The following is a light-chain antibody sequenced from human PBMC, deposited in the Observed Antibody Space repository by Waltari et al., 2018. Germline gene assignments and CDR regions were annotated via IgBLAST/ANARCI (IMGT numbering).Light chain of an antibody. CDR1: QSVSRS. CDR3: QHYVRLPAT. V-gene: IGKV3-20*01. J-gene: IGKJ1*01. CDR2: DAS. Sequence: EIVLTQSPGTLSFSPGARATPSCRASQSVSRSLTWYQQKPGQAPRLLIYDASSRATGIPDRFSGSGSGTDFSLTISRLQPEDFAVYYCQHYVRLPATFGQGTKVEIK.